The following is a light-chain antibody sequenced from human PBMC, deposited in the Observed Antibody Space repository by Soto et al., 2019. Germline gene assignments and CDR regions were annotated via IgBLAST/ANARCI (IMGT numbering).Light chain of an antibody. CDR3: QQYGSSPWT. Sequence: ERVMTQSPATLSVVPGERATLSCRASQSVSSSYLAWYQQKPGQAPRLLIYGASSRATGIPDRFSGSGSGTDFTLTISRLEPEDFAVYYCQQYGSSPWTFGQGTKVDI. CDR1: QSVSSSY. V-gene: IGKV3-20*01. CDR2: GAS. J-gene: IGKJ1*01.